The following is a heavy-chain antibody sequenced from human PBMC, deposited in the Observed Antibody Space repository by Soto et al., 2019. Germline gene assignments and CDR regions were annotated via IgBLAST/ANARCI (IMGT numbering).Heavy chain of an antibody. CDR3: ARERKGLLTYGDHSFDY. Sequence: TLSLTCTVSGGSICSGGYYWSWIRQHPGKGLEWIGYIYYSGSTYYNPSLKSRVTISVDTSKNQFSLKLSSVTAADTAVYYCARERKGLLTYGDHSFDYWGQGPLFPVS. CDR1: GGSICSGGYY. J-gene: IGHJ4*02. CDR2: IYYSGST. V-gene: IGHV4-31*03. D-gene: IGHD4-17*01.